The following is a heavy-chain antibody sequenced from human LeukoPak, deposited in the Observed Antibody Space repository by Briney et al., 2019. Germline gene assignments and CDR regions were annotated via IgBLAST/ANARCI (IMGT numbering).Heavy chain of an antibody. CDR3: ATMLKYYYDSSGYGPDC. CDR1: GFTFSSYS. Sequence: GGSLRLSCAASGFTFSSYSMNWVRQAPGKGLEWVSYISSSSSTIYYADSVKGRFTISRDNAKNSLYLQMNSLRDEDTAVYYCATMLKYYYDSSGYGPDCWGQGTLVTVSS. CDR2: ISSSSSTI. V-gene: IGHV3-48*02. D-gene: IGHD3-22*01. J-gene: IGHJ4*02.